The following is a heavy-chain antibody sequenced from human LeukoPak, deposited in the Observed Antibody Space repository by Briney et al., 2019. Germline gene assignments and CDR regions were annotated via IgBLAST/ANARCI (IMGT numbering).Heavy chain of an antibody. D-gene: IGHD3-3*01. CDR3: ARDREADYDFWSGSWYFDL. V-gene: IGHV1-2*02. CDR1: GYTFTGYY. CDR2: INPNSGGT. Sequence: ASAKVSCKASGYTFTGYYMHWVRQAPGQGLEWMGWINPNSGGTNYAQKFQGRVTMTRDTSISTAYMELSRLRSDDTAVYYCARDREADYDFWSGSWYFDLWGRGTLVTVSS. J-gene: IGHJ2*01.